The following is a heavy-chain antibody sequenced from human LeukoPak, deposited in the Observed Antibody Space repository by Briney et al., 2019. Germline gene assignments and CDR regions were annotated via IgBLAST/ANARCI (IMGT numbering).Heavy chain of an antibody. Sequence: PSETLSLTCTVSGDSISSYYWSWIRQPPGKGLEWIGYIYYTGSSSYNPSLKSRVTISIDTSKNQFSLKLSSVTAADTAVYYCARDNYGDPTGSWFDPWGQGTLVTVSS. V-gene: IGHV4-59*01. D-gene: IGHD4-17*01. CDR2: IYYTGSS. J-gene: IGHJ5*02. CDR1: GDSISSYY. CDR3: ARDNYGDPTGSWFDP.